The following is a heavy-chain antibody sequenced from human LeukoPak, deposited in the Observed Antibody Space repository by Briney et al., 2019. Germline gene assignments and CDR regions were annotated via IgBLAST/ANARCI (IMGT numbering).Heavy chain of an antibody. CDR2: IYYSGST. V-gene: IGHV4-39*01. CDR1: GGAITSSRYY. D-gene: IGHD3-10*01. J-gene: IGHJ4*02. Sequence: SETLSLTCNVSGGAITSSRYYWGWIRQSPGKGLEWIGNIYYSGSTYYNPSLKGRATISVDTSKSQFSLNLTSVTAADTAVYYCASSITMVRGLFDYWGQGTLVTVSS. CDR3: ASSITMVRGLFDY.